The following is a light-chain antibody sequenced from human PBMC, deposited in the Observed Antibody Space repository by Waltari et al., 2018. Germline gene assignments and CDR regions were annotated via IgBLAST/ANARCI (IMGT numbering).Light chain of an antibody. Sequence: FLLTQPRSVSESPGETVTISRGRSSGSISSSFAQWYQQRPGSVPTTVIYEDNDRPSWVSDRFSGSIDTSSNSAVLTISGLQIEDEADYYCQSYDKTNQVFGGGTKLTVL. CDR3: QSYDKTNQV. CDR2: EDN. J-gene: IGLJ3*02. CDR1: SGSISSSF. V-gene: IGLV6-57*03.